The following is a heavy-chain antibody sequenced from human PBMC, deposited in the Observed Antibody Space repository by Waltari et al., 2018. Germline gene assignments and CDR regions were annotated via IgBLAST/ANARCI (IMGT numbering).Heavy chain of an antibody. V-gene: IGHV3-7*01. CDR3: TRGGCGGCPGDY. CDR2: IKQDGSES. D-gene: IGHD6-19*01. Sequence: EVQLVESGGGLVQPGGSLRLSCAASGFTFSNYWMNWVRQAPGKGLEWVANIKQDGSESYYVDSVKGRFTISRDNAKNSLCLQMNSLRVEDTAVYYCTRGGCGGCPGDYWGQGTLVTVSS. J-gene: IGHJ4*02. CDR1: GFTFSNYW.